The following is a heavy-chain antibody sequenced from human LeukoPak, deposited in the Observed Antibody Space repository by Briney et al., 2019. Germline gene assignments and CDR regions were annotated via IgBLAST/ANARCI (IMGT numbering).Heavy chain of an antibody. J-gene: IGHJ4*02. CDR2: INSDGSST. V-gene: IGHV3-74*01. Sequence: GGSLRLSCAASGFTFSSYWMHWVRQAPGKGLVWVSRINSDGSSTSYADSVKGRFTISRDNAKNTLYLQMNSLRAEDTAVYYCARAYSGYDNLDYCGQGTLVTVSS. CDR1: GFTFSSYW. CDR3: ARAYSGYDNLDY. D-gene: IGHD5-12*01.